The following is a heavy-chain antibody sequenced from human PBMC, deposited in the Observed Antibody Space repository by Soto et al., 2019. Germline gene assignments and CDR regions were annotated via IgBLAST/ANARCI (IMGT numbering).Heavy chain of an antibody. CDR2: MSPDNGET. Sequence: QVQLVQSGAEVEKPGASVKVSCKASGYPFTRYHINWVRQATGQGLEWMGWMSPDNGETGYAQKFQGRITMTSETSISTAYMELSSLSPEDTAIYDCARGIDAGVDVWGQGTTVTVSS. J-gene: IGHJ6*02. V-gene: IGHV1-8*01. D-gene: IGHD1-1*01. CDR3: ARGIDAGVDV. CDR1: GYPFTRYH.